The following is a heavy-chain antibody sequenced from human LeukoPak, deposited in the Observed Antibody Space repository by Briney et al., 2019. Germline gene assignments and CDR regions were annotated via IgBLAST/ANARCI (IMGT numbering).Heavy chain of an antibody. J-gene: IGHJ4*02. CDR3: ARRFCSGGICYSGRGGFEY. Sequence: AETLTLSCTVSGGSISSHYRSWIRQPPGKGLEWIGYIYNSGSTNYNPSLKSRVTISLDTSKNQFSLNLSSVTAADTAVYYCARRFCSGGICYSGRGGFEYWGQGTLVTVSS. CDR2: IYNSGST. V-gene: IGHV4-59*08. CDR1: GGSISSHY. D-gene: IGHD2-15*01.